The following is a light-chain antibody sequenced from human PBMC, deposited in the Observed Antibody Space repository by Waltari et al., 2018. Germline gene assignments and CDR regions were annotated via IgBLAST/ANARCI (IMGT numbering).Light chain of an antibody. J-gene: IGKJ1*01. CDR3: QHYVTLPVT. CDR1: QSVGRS. Sequence: EIVLTQSPGPLSLSQGDRATLSCRTSQSVGRSLAWYQQKRGQAPRLLIYGASSRATGIPDRFSGSGSGTDFSLTISRLEPEDFAVYYCQHYVTLPVTFGQGTKVEIK. V-gene: IGKV3-20*01. CDR2: GAS.